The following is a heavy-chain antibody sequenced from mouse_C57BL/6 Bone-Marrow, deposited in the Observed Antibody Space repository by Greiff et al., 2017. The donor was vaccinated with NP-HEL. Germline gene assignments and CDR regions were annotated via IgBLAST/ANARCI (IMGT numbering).Heavy chain of an antibody. CDR3: ARDTHYYGSSALDY. J-gene: IGHJ2*01. V-gene: IGHV1-59*01. Sequence: QVQLQQPGAELVRPGTSVKLSCKASGYTFTSYWMHWVKQRPGQGLEWIGVIDPSDSYTNYNQKFKGQATLTVDTSSSTAYMQLSSLTSEDTAVYYCARDTHYYGSSALDYWGQGTTLTVSS. CDR1: GYTFTSYW. D-gene: IGHD1-1*01. CDR2: IDPSDSYT.